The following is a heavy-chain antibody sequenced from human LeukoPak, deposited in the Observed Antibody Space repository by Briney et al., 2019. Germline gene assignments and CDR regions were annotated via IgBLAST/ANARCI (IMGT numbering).Heavy chain of an antibody. CDR1: GFNFDDYT. D-gene: IGHD2-15*01. CDR2: ISWDGGST. CDR3: AKDKGSGGSCHYDY. Sequence: GGSLRLSCAASGFNFDDYTMHWVRQAPGKGLEWVSLISWDGGSTYYADSAKGRFTISRDNSKNSLYLQMNSLRAEDTALYYCAKDKGSGGSCHYDYWGQGTLVTVSS. V-gene: IGHV3-43D*03. J-gene: IGHJ4*02.